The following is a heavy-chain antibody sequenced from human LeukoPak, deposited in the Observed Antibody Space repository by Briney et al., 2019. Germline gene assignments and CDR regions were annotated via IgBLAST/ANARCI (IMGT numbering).Heavy chain of an antibody. CDR2: ISGSGGST. CDR3: AKGTMVRGVYGY. Sequence: GGSLRLSCGASGFTVSSNYMSWVRQAPGKGLEWVSAISGSGGSTYYADSVKGRFTISRDKSKNTLYLQMNSLRAEDTAVYYCAKGTMVRGVYGYWGQGTLVTVSS. D-gene: IGHD3-10*01. J-gene: IGHJ4*02. V-gene: IGHV3-23*01. CDR1: GFTVSSNY.